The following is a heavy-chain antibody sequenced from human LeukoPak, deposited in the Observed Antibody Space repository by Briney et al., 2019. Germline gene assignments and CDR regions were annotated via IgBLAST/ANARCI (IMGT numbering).Heavy chain of an antibody. CDR1: GGSISSSSYY. CDR2: IYYSGST. V-gene: IGHV4-39*07. CDR3: TRELSGSQDY. D-gene: IGHD3-22*01. Sequence: SETLSLTCTVSGGSISSSSYYWGWIRQPPGKGLEWIGSIYYSGSTYYNPSLESRVTISVDTSKKQFSLKVSSVTAADTAVYYCTRELSGSQDYWGQGTLVTVSS. J-gene: IGHJ4*02.